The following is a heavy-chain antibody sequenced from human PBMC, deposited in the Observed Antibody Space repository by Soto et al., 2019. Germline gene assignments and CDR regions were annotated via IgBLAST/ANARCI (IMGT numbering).Heavy chain of an antibody. Sequence: QVQLVESGGGVVQPGRSLRLSCAASGFTFSSYGMHWVRQAPGKGLEWVAVISYDGSNKYYADSVKGRFTISRDNSNNTLYLQMNSLRAEDTAVYYCAKDTRDIVVVPAAMMYYYGMDVWGQGTTVTVSS. CDR3: AKDTRDIVVVPAAMMYYYGMDV. J-gene: IGHJ6*02. V-gene: IGHV3-30*18. CDR1: GFTFSSYG. D-gene: IGHD2-2*01. CDR2: ISYDGSNK.